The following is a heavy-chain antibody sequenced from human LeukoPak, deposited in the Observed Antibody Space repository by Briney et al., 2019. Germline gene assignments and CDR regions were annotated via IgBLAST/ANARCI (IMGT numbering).Heavy chain of an antibody. J-gene: IGHJ3*02. CDR2: INPSGGST. V-gene: IGHV1-46*01. Sequence: ASVKVSCKASGYTFTSYYMHWVRQAPGQGLEWMGIINPSGGSTSYAQKFQGRVTMTRDTSTSTVYMELSSLRSEDTAVYYCARVQYYDSSGGDACDIWGQGTMVTVSS. D-gene: IGHD3-22*01. CDR3: ARVQYYDSSGGDACDI. CDR1: GYTFTSYY.